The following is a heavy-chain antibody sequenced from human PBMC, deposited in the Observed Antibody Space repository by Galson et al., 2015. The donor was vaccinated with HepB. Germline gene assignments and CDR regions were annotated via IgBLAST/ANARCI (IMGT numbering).Heavy chain of an antibody. V-gene: IGHV3-11*05. J-gene: IGHJ4*02. CDR2: ISSSSSYT. Sequence: SLRLSCAASGFTFSDYYMSWIRQAPGKGLEWVSYISSSSSYTNYADSVKGRFTISRDNAKNSLYLQMNSLRAEDTAVYYCARDSRIIGAVAGRGPKDYWGQGTLVTVSS. CDR3: ARDSRIIGAVAGRGPKDY. CDR1: GFTFSDYY. D-gene: IGHD6-19*01.